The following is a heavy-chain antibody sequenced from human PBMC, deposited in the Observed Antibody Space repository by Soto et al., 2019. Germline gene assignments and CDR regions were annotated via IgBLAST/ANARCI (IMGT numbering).Heavy chain of an antibody. CDR3: ARHEGNGNVWPLDY. CDR2: LDYSGTA. Sequence: SETLSLTCNVSGVSISSTSYNWGWIRQPPGKGLEWIGTLDYSGTAHYMPSLRSRVTLSVDTSKNQFSLRLTSVTAEDTAVYYCARHEGNGNVWPLDYWGQGILVTVSS. D-gene: IGHD2-8*01. V-gene: IGHV4-39*01. CDR1: GVSISSTSYN. J-gene: IGHJ4*02.